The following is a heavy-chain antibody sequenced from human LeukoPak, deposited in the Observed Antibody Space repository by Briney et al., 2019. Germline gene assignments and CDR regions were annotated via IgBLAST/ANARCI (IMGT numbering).Heavy chain of an antibody. Sequence: PGGSLRLSCAASGFIFNDYWVHWVRQAPGKGLEWVANIKEDGSEIYYVDSVKGRFSISRDNAKNSLYLQMNSLRAEDTAVYYCARALSAWGQGTLVTVSS. CDR1: GFIFNDYW. J-gene: IGHJ4*02. V-gene: IGHV3-7*03. D-gene: IGHD3-3*01. CDR3: ARALSA. CDR2: IKEDGSEI.